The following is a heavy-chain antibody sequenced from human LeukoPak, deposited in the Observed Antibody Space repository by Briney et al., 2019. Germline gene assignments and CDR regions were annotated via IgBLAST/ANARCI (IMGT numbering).Heavy chain of an antibody. Sequence: GGSLRLSCAASGFTFSSYAMHWVRQAPGKGLEWVAVISYDGSNKYYADSVKGRFTISRDNSKNTLYLQMNSLRAEDTAVYYCAKDERSGQWLVSFPIDYWGQGTLVTVSS. CDR2: ISYDGSNK. CDR3: AKDERSGQWLVSFPIDY. D-gene: IGHD6-19*01. CDR1: GFTFSSYA. J-gene: IGHJ4*02. V-gene: IGHV3-30-3*01.